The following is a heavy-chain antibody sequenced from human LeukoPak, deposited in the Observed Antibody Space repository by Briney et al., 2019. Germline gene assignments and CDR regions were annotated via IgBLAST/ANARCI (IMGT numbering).Heavy chain of an antibody. V-gene: IGHV1-18*01. D-gene: IGHD2-15*01. CDR2: IGTYNGKT. CDR1: GYTFTSYG. CDR3: VRDFFCSGGTCSNCFDP. J-gene: IGHJ5*02. Sequence: ASVKVSCKASGYTFTSYGISWVRQAPGQGLEWVAWIGTYNGKTTYAQKLQGRVTMTTDTSTSTAYMELRSLTSDDTAIYYCVRDFFCSGGTCSNCFDPWGQGTLVTVSS.